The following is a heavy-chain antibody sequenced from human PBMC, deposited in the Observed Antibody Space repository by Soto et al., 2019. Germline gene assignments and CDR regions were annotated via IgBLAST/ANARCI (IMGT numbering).Heavy chain of an antibody. CDR2: VNGANGVT. J-gene: IGHJ3*02. D-gene: IGHD2-8*01. V-gene: IGHV1-3*01. CDR1: VYTFNADA. CDR3: ARINSVTHRYYAFDM. Sequence: QVQLVQSGAEVKPPGASVKVSCRPSVYTFNADALHWVRQAPGQGLEWMGRVNGANGVTKFSQKFQCRVTITRDTFASTAYMELSSLRSEDTAVYFSARINSVTHRYYAFDMWGKGKTVTVAS.